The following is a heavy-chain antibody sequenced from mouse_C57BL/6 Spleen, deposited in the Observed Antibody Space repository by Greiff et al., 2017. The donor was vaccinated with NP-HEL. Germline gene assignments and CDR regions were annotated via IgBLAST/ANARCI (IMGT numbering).Heavy chain of an antibody. V-gene: IGHV1-15*01. CDR2: IDPETGGT. Sequence: VQLPQSGAEMVRPGASVTLSCKASGYTFTDYEMNWVKPTPVHGLEWVGAIDPETGGTAFIQKFKGKAILTANKSSSTAYMELRSLTSKDSAVYYCTRRRGSNSMDYWGTGTSVTVSS. CDR1: GYTFTDYE. CDR3: TRRRGSNSMDY. D-gene: IGHD2-5*01. J-gene: IGHJ4*01.